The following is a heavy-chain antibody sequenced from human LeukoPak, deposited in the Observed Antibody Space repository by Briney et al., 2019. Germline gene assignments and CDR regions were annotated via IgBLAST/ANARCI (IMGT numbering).Heavy chain of an antibody. CDR3: ARDYRGGTWFDP. V-gene: IGHV3-7*01. J-gene: IGHJ5*02. CDR2: IKQDGSEK. CDR1: GFTFSSYW. Sequence: PGGSLRLSCAPSGFTFSSYWMSWVRQAPGKGLEWVANIKQDGSEKYYVDSVKGRFTISRDNAQNSLYLQMNSLRAEDTAVYSCARDYRGGTWFDPWGQGTLVTVSS. D-gene: IGHD3-16*01.